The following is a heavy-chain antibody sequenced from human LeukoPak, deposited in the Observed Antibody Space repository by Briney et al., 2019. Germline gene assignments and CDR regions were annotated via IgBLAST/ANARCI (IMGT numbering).Heavy chain of an antibody. J-gene: IGHJ4*02. CDR1: GFTFSSYA. Sequence: PGGSLRLSCAASGFTFSSYAMSWVRQAPGKGLEWVSAISGSGGSTYYADSVKGRFTISRDNSKNTLYLQMNSLRAEDTAVYYRAKAYSSSYLYFDYWGQGTLVTVSS. CDR2: ISGSGGST. D-gene: IGHD6-13*01. CDR3: AKAYSSSYLYFDY. V-gene: IGHV3-23*01.